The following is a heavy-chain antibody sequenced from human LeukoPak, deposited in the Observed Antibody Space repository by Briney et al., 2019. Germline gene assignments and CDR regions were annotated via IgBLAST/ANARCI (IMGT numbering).Heavy chain of an antibody. V-gene: IGHV3-30-3*01. CDR3: ARDRYSGYDGEQYYFDY. CDR2: ISYDGSNK. Sequence: GGSLRLSCAASGFTFSSYAMHWVRQAPGKGLEWVAVISYDGSNKYYADSVKGRFTISRDNSKNTLYLQMNSLRAEDTAVYYCARDRYSGYDGEQYYFDYWGQGTLVTVSS. D-gene: IGHD5-12*01. J-gene: IGHJ4*02. CDR1: GFTFSSYA.